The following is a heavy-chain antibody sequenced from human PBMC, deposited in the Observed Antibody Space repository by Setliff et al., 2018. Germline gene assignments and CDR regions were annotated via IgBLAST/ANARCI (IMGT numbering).Heavy chain of an antibody. Sequence: GASVKVSCKASGYTFTYRYLHWVRQAPGQGLEWMGIINPSGGSTSYAQKFQGRVTMTRDTSTSTVYMELSSLRSEDTAVYYCARDTGREYYYDSSGYQDYWGQGTLVTVSS. CDR3: ARDTGREYYYDSSGYQDY. CDR2: INPSGGST. J-gene: IGHJ4*02. CDR1: GYTFTYRY. D-gene: IGHD3-22*01. V-gene: IGHV1-46*01.